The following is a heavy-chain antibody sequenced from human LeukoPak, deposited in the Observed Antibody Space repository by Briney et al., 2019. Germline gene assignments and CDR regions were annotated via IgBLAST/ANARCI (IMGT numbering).Heavy chain of an antibody. CDR3: AKGFCGDYAYWYFDL. CDR1: GFTFGSYA. CDR2: ISGSGGST. D-gene: IGHD4-17*01. J-gene: IGHJ2*01. Sequence: GGSLRLSCAASGFTFGSYAMSWVRQAPGKGLEWVSAISGSGGSTYYADSVKGRFTISRDNSKNTLYLQMNSLRAEDTAVYYCAKGFCGDYAYWYFDLWGRGTLVTVSS. V-gene: IGHV3-23*01.